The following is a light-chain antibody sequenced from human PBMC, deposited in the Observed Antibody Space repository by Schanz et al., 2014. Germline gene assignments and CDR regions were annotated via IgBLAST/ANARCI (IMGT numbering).Light chain of an antibody. Sequence: QSVLTQPPSASGTPGQRVAISCSGSTSNIRSNAVTWYQQLPGTAPKLLLYGNNQRPPGVPDRFSGSKSGTSASLAISGLQSEDEAHYYCAAWDDSLSGYWVFGGGTKLTVL. CDR2: GNN. V-gene: IGLV1-44*01. CDR3: AAWDDSLSGYWV. J-gene: IGLJ3*02. CDR1: TSNIRSNA.